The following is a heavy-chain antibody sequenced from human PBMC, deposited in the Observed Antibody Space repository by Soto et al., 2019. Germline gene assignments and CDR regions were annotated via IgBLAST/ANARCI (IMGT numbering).Heavy chain of an antibody. CDR2: ITDTGGDT. CDR1: GITFGGRA. CDR3: ARGSEESYPGSRIFDL. V-gene: IGHV3-23*01. Sequence: GSLRLSCVASGITFGGRAMSWVRQAPGEGLEWVSAITDTGGDTKYADSVRGRFTISRDNSKNTLYLQMSRLRAEDSALYYCARGSEESYPGSRIFDLWGRGTLVTVSS. J-gene: IGHJ4*02. D-gene: IGHD3-10*01.